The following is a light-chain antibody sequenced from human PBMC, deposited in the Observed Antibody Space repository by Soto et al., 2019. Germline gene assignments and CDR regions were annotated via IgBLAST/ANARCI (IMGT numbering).Light chain of an antibody. V-gene: IGLV2-14*02. Sequence: QSALTQPASVSGSPGQSITISCTGTSSDVGSYNLVSWYQQHPGKAPKVMIYEVNKRPSGVSNRFSGSKSGNTASLTISGLQAEDEADYYCSSYTTSSTYVFGTGTKLTVL. CDR1: SSDVGSYNL. CDR3: SSYTTSSTYV. CDR2: EVN. J-gene: IGLJ1*01.